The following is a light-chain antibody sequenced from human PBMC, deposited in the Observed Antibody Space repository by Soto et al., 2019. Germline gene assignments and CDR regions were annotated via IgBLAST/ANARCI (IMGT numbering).Light chain of an antibody. Sequence: DIQMTQSPSTLSASVGDRVTITCRASQGIYSWLAWYQQKPGKAPRLLIYKASNLETGVPSRFVGSGSGTEVTLTISSLQPDDFATYYCQQYGTCILTFGGGTKVELK. CDR2: KAS. CDR1: QGIYSW. J-gene: IGKJ4*01. V-gene: IGKV1-5*03. CDR3: QQYGTCILT.